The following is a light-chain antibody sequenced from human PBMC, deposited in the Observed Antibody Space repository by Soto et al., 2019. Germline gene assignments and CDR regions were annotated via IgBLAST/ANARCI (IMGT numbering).Light chain of an antibody. CDR2: GAS. V-gene: IGKV3-15*01. Sequence: EIVMTQSPATLSVSPGERATLSCRASQSVSSNLAWYQQKPGQAPRLLIYGASTRATGVPARFSGSGSGTEFTLTIRSLQSEDFAVYYCQQYNNWPITFGQGTRLAIQ. CDR3: QQYNNWPIT. J-gene: IGKJ5*01. CDR1: QSVSSN.